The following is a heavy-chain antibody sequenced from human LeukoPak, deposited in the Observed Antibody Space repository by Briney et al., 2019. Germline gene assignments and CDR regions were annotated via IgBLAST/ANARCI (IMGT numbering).Heavy chain of an antibody. CDR1: GYTFTGYY. CDR3: ARASDDDFWTGPNSPYFDY. J-gene: IGHJ4*02. Sequence: ASVKVSCKAPGYTFTGYYMHWVRQAPGQGLEWMGCINPNSGGPKFAQKFQGRVTMTRDTSINTVYMGLNRLTSDDTAVYYCARASDDDFWTGPNSPYFDYWGQGTLLTVSS. V-gene: IGHV1-2*02. D-gene: IGHD3/OR15-3a*01. CDR2: INPNSGGP.